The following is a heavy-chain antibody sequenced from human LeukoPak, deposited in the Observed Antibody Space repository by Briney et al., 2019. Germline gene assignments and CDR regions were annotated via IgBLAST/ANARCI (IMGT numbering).Heavy chain of an antibody. CDR3: ARTNITIFGVARPGVGYFDY. J-gene: IGHJ4*02. V-gene: IGHV4-61*05. D-gene: IGHD3-3*01. Sequence: SETLSLTCTVSGGSISSSGYYWGWIRQPPGKGLEWIGYIYYSGSTNYNPSLKSRVTISVDTSKNQFSLKLSSVAAADTAVYYCARTNITIFGVARPGVGYFDYWGQGTLVTVSS. CDR2: IYYSGST. CDR1: GGSISSSGYY.